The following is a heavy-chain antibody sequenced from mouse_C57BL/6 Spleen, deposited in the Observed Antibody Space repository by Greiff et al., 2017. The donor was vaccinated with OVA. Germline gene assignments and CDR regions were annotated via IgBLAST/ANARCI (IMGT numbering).Heavy chain of an antibody. CDR2: ISSGSSTI. D-gene: IGHD2-5*01. CDR1: GFTFSDYG. J-gene: IGHJ3*01. V-gene: IGHV5-17*01. CDR3: ARAPSYYSNYAWFAY. Sequence: EVKLVESGGGLVKPGGSLKLSCAASGFTFSDYGMHWVRQAPEKGLEWVAYISSGSSTIYYADTVKGRFTISRDNAKNTLFLQMTSLRSEDTAMYYCARAPSYYSNYAWFAYWGQGTLVTVSA.